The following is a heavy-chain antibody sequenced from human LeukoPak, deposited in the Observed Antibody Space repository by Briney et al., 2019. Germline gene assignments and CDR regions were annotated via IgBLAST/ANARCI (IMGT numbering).Heavy chain of an antibody. CDR2: VNSDGSST. CDR1: GFTFSSYW. Sequence: GGSLRLSCAASGFTFSSYWMHWVRQAPGKGLVWVSRVNSDGSSTSYADSVKGRFTISRDNAKNTLYLQMNSLRAEDTAVYYCARVRLSSTGMDVWGQGTTVTVSS. CDR3: ARVRLSSTGMDV. V-gene: IGHV3-74*01. D-gene: IGHD3-16*01. J-gene: IGHJ6*02.